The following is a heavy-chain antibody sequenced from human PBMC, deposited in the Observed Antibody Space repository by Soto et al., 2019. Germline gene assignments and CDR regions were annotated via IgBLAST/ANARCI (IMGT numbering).Heavy chain of an antibody. J-gene: IGHJ6*02. CDR1: GGSSSSGGYY. CDR2: IYYSGST. V-gene: IGHV4-31*03. D-gene: IGHD2-15*01. Sequence: SETLSLTCTVSGGSSSSGGYYWSWIRQHPGKGLEWIGYIYYSGSTYYNPSLKSRVTISVDTSKNQFSLKLSSVTAADTAVYYCARDSVVVVAATNPYYGMDVWGQGTTVTVSS. CDR3: ARDSVVVVAATNPYYGMDV.